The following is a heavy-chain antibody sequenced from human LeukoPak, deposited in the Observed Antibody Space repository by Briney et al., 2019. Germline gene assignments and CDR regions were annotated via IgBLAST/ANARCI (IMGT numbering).Heavy chain of an antibody. V-gene: IGHV3-33*01. D-gene: IGHD3-10*01. Sequence: GGSLRLSCAASGFTFSRYGMHWVRQAPGKGLEWVGDIWYDGSNTYHADSVKGRFTISRDNFKNTLYLQLNSLRAEDTAVYYCARQADFGSGSYYVDAFDIWGQGTMVTVSS. CDR3: ARQADFGSGSYYVDAFDI. CDR1: GFTFSRYG. J-gene: IGHJ3*02. CDR2: IWYDGSNT.